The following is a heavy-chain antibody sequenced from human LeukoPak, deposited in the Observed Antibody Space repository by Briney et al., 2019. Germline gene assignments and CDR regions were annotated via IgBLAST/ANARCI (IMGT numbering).Heavy chain of an antibody. CDR3: ARGYWNFDY. V-gene: IGHV4-59*08. CDR1: GGSISSYY. Sequence: PSETLSLTCTVSGGSISSYYWSWIRQPPGKGLEWIGYIYYSGSTDYNPSLKSRVTISADTSKNQFSLKLGSVTAADTAVYYCARGYWNFDYWGQGTLVTVSS. D-gene: IGHD1-1*01. J-gene: IGHJ4*02. CDR2: IYYSGST.